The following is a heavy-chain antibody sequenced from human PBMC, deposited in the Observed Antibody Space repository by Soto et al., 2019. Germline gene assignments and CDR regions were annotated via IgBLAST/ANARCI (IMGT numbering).Heavy chain of an antibody. V-gene: IGHV3-30-3*01. CDR2: ISSDGSST. Sequence: QVQLVESGGGVVQPGKSLRLSCVASGFTFSGYAMHWIRQAPGKAPEWVALISSDGSSTLYADSVRGRFTISRDNSRDTRYLQLNSLRPDDKAVFSCARGAYRYFDYWGQGTLGTVSS. J-gene: IGHJ4*02. CDR1: GFTFSGYA. D-gene: IGHD4-4*01. CDR3: ARGAYRYFDY.